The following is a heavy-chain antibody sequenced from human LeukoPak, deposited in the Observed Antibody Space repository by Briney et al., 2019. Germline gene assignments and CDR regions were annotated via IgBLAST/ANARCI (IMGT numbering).Heavy chain of an antibody. J-gene: IGHJ5*02. V-gene: IGHV3-21*01. CDR2: ISSSSSYI. CDR3: ARIVPAAILVNWFDP. D-gene: IGHD2-2*02. Sequence: GGPLRLSCAASGFTFSSYSMNWVRQAPGKGLEWVSSISSSSSYIYYADSVKGRFTISRDNAKNSLYLQMNSLRAEDTAVYYCARIVPAAILVNWFDPWGQGTLVTVSS. CDR1: GFTFSSYS.